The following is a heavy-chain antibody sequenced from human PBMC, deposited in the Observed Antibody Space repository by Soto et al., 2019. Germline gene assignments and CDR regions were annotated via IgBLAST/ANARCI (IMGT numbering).Heavy chain of an antibody. CDR1: GGSISSGDYY. CDR2: IYYSGST. J-gene: IGHJ6*02. Sequence: SETLSLTCTVSGGSISSGDYYWSWIRQPPGKGLEWIGYIYYSGSTYYNPSLKSRVTISVDTSKNQFSLKLSSVTAADTAVYYCARDPPLRGSSSSGYYYGMDVWGQGTTVTVSS. V-gene: IGHV4-30-4*01. CDR3: ARDPPLRGSSSSGYYYGMDV. D-gene: IGHD6-6*01.